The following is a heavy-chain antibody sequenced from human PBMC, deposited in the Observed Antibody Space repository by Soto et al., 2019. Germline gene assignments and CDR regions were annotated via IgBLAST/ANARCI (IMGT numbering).Heavy chain of an antibody. Sequence: SETLSLTCTVSGGSISNNGWSWIRQPPGKGLEWIGYIFYSGSTNYNPSLKSRVTISVDTSKNQFSLNLRSVTAADTAVYYCARGGWSLDYWGQGTQVTVSS. CDR1: GGSISNNG. CDR3: ARGGWSLDY. J-gene: IGHJ4*02. CDR2: IFYSGST. V-gene: IGHV4-59*01. D-gene: IGHD6-19*01.